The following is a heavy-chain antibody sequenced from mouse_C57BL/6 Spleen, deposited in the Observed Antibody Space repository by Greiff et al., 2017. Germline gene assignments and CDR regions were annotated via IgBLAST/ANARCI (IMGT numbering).Heavy chain of an antibody. CDR1: GYTFTSYW. D-gene: IGHD1-1*01. CDR3: ARHDGSSYGYAMDY. CDR2: IHPNSGST. Sequence: QVQLQQPGAELVKPGASVKLSCKASGYTFTSYWMHWVKQRPGQGLEWIGMIHPNSGSTNYNEKFKSKATLTVDKSSSTAYMQLSSLTSEDSAVYYCARHDGSSYGYAMDYWGQGTSVTVSS. V-gene: IGHV1-64*01. J-gene: IGHJ4*01.